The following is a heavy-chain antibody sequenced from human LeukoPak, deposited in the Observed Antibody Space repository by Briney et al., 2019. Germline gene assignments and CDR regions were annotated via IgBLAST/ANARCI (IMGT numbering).Heavy chain of an antibody. CDR3: ARGGLNDYSNYVVDY. CDR1: GYTLTELS. D-gene: IGHD4-11*01. J-gene: IGHJ4*02. V-gene: IGHV1-46*01. CDR2: INPSGGST. Sequence: ASVKVSCKVSGYTLTELSMHWVRQAPGQGLEWMGIINPSGGSTSYAQKFQGRVTMTRDTSTSTVYMELSSLRSEDTAVYYCARGGLNDYSNYVVDYWGQGTLVTVSS.